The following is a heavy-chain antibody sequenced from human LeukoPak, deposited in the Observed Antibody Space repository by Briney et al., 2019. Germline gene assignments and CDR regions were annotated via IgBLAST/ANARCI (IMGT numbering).Heavy chain of an antibody. Sequence: PSETLSLTCTVSGGSISSYYWSWIRQPPGKGLEWIGYIYYSGSTNYNPSLKSRVTISVDTSKNQFSLKLSSVTAADTAVYYCASTQLWNDILTGYYSPGYYFDYWGQGTLVTVSS. CDR2: IYYSGST. J-gene: IGHJ4*02. CDR1: GGSISSYY. V-gene: IGHV4-59*08. CDR3: ASTQLWNDILTGYYSPGYYFDY. D-gene: IGHD3-9*01.